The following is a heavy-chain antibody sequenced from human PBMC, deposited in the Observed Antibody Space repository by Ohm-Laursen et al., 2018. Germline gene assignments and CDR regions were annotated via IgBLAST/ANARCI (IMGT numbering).Heavy chain of an antibody. J-gene: IGHJ4*02. CDR1: GYTFTNYY. V-gene: IGHV1-46*01. CDR3: ARDQQWLVPNFDY. Sequence: ASVKVSCKASGYTFTNYYMHWVRQAPGQGLEWMGILNPSGASTSYAQKFQGRVTMTSDTSTSTIYMELSSLRAEDAAVYYCARDQQWLVPNFDYWGQGTLVTVSS. CDR2: LNPSGAST. D-gene: IGHD6-19*01.